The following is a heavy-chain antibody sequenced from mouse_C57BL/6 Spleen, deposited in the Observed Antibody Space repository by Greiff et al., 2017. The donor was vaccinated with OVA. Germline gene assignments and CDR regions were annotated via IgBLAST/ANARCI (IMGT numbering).Heavy chain of an antibody. CDR3: TRREQLYYYAMDY. V-gene: IGHV1-15*01. CDR2: IDPETGGT. CDR1: GYTFTDYE. Sequence: VQLQQSGAELVRPGASVTLSCKASGYTFTDYEMHWMKQTPVHGLEWIGAIDPETGGTAYNQKFKGKAILTADKSSSTAYLALRSLTSEDSAVYYCTRREQLYYYAMDYWGQGTSVTVSS. J-gene: IGHJ4*01. D-gene: IGHD3-3*01.